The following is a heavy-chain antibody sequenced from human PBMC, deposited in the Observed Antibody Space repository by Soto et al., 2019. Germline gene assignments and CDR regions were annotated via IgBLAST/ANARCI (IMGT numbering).Heavy chain of an antibody. CDR1: GFRFSSYA. D-gene: IGHD2-15*01. J-gene: IGHJ5*02. CDR3: ARCTFATGRWDR. CDR2: ISYDGNNR. Sequence: QVQLVESGGGVVRPGGSLRLSCAASGFRFSSYAMHWVRQAPGKGLEWVAVISYDGNNRYYADSVQGRFTVSRDNSKNVLFLQVNSLRSEDSALYHCARCTFATGRWDRWGQGTLVTVSS. V-gene: IGHV3-30-3*01.